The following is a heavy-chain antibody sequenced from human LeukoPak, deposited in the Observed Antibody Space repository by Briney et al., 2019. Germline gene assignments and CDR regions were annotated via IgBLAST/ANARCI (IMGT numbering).Heavy chain of an antibody. Sequence: GGSLRLSCEVSGFTLSSYNMNWVRQAPGKGLEWISYISSSSTTIYYADSVEGRFTISRETAKNSLYLQMNSLRAEDTAIYYCARGRPGYSGSSLGYWGQGTLVTVSS. J-gene: IGHJ4*02. CDR2: ISSSSTTI. CDR3: ARGRPGYSGSSLGY. V-gene: IGHV3-48*01. CDR1: GFTLSSYN. D-gene: IGHD1-26*01.